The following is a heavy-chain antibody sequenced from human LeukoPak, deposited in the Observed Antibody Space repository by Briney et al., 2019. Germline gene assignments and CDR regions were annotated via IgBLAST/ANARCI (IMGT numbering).Heavy chain of an antibody. CDR2: IIPIFGTA. CDR1: GGTFSSYA. Sequence: SVKVSCKASGGTFSSYAISWVRQAPGQGLEWMGGIIPIFGTASYAQKFQGRVTITADESTSTAYMELSSLRSEDTAVYYCARDRIAVAGNSDFDYWGQGTLVTVSS. J-gene: IGHJ4*02. CDR3: ARDRIAVAGNSDFDY. D-gene: IGHD6-19*01. V-gene: IGHV1-69*01.